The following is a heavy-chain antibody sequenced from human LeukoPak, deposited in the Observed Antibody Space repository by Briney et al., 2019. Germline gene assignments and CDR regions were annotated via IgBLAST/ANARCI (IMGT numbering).Heavy chain of an antibody. CDR3: RRSLDF. Sequence: GASAWVSSKESLYTFTTYYIHWVRQAPGQGLEWMGVINPRGGTTTYAQKIQGRVTMTRDTAAGTGQMELSILRSEYTAVYYCRRSLDFWGQGTLVTVSS. V-gene: IGHV1-46*01. J-gene: IGHJ4*02. CDR1: LYTFTTYY. D-gene: IGHD1-26*01. CDR2: INPRGGTT.